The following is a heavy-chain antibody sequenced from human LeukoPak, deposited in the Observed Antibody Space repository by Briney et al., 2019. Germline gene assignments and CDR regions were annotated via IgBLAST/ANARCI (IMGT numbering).Heavy chain of an antibody. D-gene: IGHD5-18*01. V-gene: IGHV1-18*01. Sequence: ALVKVSCKASGYTFTSYGISWVRQAPGQGLEWMGWISAYNGNTNYAQNLQGRVTMTTDTSTSTAYMELRSLRSDDTAVYYCARGHSHTAQTPFDYWGQGTLVTVSS. CDR2: ISAYNGNT. CDR1: GYTFTSYG. CDR3: ARGHSHTAQTPFDY. J-gene: IGHJ4*02.